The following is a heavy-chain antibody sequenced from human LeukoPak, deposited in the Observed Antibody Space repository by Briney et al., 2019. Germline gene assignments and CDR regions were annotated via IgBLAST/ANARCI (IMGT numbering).Heavy chain of an antibody. V-gene: IGHV3-23*01. CDR2: ISVSGGST. Sequence: PGGSLRLSCAASGFTFSSYAMSWVRQAPGKGLEWVSAISVSGGSTYYADSVKGRFTISRDNSKNTLYLQMNSLRAEDTAVYYCAKGEEFGYYYYMDVWGKGTTVAVPS. CDR3: AKGEEFGYYYYMDV. CDR1: GFTFSSYA. J-gene: IGHJ6*03. D-gene: IGHD2/OR15-2a*01.